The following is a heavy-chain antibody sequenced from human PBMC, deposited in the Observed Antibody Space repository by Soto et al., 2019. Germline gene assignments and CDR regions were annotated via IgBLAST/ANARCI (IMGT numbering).Heavy chain of an antibody. CDR1: GGSFSGYY. V-gene: IGHV4-34*01. CDR3: ARSARYCSGGSCFNWFDP. J-gene: IGHJ5*02. CDR2: INHSGST. D-gene: IGHD2-15*01. Sequence: SETLSLTCAVYGGSFSGYYWSWIRQPPGKGLEWIGEINHSGSTNYNPSLKSRVTISVDTSKNQFSLKLGSVTAADTAVYYCARSARYCSGGSCFNWFDPWGQGTLVTVSS.